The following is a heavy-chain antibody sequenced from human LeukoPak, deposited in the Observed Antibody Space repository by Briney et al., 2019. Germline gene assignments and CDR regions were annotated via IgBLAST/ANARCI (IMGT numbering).Heavy chain of an antibody. V-gene: IGHV3-30-3*01. CDR1: GFTFSSYA. J-gene: IGHJ3*02. CDR2: ISYDGGNK. D-gene: IGHD6-6*01. CDR3: ARTQTSIAARGAFDI. Sequence: GGSLRLSCAASGFTFSSYAMPWVRQAPGKGLEWVAVISYDGGNKYYADSVKGRFTISRDNSKNTLYLQMNSLRAEDTAVYYCARTQTSIAARGAFDIWGQGTMVTVSS.